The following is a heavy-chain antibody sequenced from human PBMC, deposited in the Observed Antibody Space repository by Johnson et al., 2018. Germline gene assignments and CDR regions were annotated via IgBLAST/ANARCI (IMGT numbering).Heavy chain of an antibody. V-gene: IGHV3-43D*03. Sequence: VQLVESGGVVVQXGGSLRLSCAASGFTFDDYAMHWVRQAPGKGLEWVSLISWDGGSTYYADSVKGRFTISRDNIKNSLYLQMNSVRAEDKAVYHCARDVYRYGLGYYYYYMDVWGKGTTVTVSS. CDR2: ISWDGGST. J-gene: IGHJ6*03. D-gene: IGHD5-18*01. CDR3: ARDVYRYGLGYYYYYMDV. CDR1: GFTFDDYA.